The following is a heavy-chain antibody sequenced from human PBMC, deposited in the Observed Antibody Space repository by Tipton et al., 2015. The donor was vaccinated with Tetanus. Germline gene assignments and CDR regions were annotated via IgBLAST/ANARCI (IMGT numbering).Heavy chain of an antibody. D-gene: IGHD3-10*01. CDR3: ARHGWGTAPSWFAP. V-gene: IGHV5-51*01. J-gene: IGHJ5*02. CDR1: GYNFATFW. Sequence: VQLVQSGAEVKKPGESLKISCKASGYNFATFWIGWVRQKPGKGLEWMGIIYPGGYGSDVRYSPTFEGQVTISVDRSTTTAFLQWDRLQVSDTGIYYCARHGWGTAPSWFAPWGQGTQGTVSS. CDR2: IYPGGYGSDV.